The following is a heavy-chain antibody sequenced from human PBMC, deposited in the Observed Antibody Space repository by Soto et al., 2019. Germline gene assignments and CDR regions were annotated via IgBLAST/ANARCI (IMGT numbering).Heavy chain of an antibody. CDR3: AKTATYDYVWGDYRYFFDH. D-gene: IGHD3-16*02. Sequence: PGGSLRLSCGASGFPFNTHGMAWVRQAPGKGLEWVSGISGGGDRTQYADGVKGRFTISRDNSKNTADLQMTSLRAEDTATYYCAKTATYDYVWGDYRYFFDHWGQGTVVTVSS. J-gene: IGHJ4*02. V-gene: IGHV3-23*01. CDR1: GFPFNTHG. CDR2: ISGGGDRT.